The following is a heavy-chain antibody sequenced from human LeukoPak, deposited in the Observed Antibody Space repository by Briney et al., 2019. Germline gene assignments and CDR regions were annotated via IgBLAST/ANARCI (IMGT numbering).Heavy chain of an antibody. V-gene: IGHV4-59*11. CDR2: ISSSGST. J-gene: IGHJ6*03. Sequence: SETLSLTRTVSGGSIISHYWIWIRQSPGKGLEWIGDISSSGSTGYNPSLRSRVTISLDTSRNQFSLSLISVTAADTAVYYCARGALRDFYALFYMDVWGKGATVTVSS. CDR3: ARGALRDFYALFYMDV. D-gene: IGHD5/OR15-5a*01. CDR1: GGSIISHY.